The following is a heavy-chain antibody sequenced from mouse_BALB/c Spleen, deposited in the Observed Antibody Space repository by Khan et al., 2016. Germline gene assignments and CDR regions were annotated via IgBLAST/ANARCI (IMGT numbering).Heavy chain of an antibody. CDR1: GYTFTSYV. V-gene: IGHV1S136*01. CDR3: ARRGYTGTYFDY. CDR2: IDPYNDGT. J-gene: IGHJ2*01. Sequence: VQLQQSGPELVKPGASVKMSCKSSGYTFTSYVMHWVKQKPGQGLEWIGYIDPYNDGTKYNEKFKGKATLTSDKSSSTACMELSSLTSEDSAVYYCARRGYTGTYFDYWGQGTTLTVSS. D-gene: IGHD2-2*01.